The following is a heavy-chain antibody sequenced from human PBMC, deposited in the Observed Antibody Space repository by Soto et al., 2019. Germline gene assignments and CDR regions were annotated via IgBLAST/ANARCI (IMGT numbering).Heavy chain of an antibody. V-gene: IGHV4-4*07. J-gene: IGHJ5*02. D-gene: IGHD1-1*01. CDR3: TREVDDGPNWFDP. CDR1: GGSISNYY. CDR2: IYTSGNT. Sequence: PSETLSLTCPVSGGSISNYYWGWIRQPAGKGLEWIGRIYTSGNTNYNPSLKGRITINPDTSKNRFSLQLNSVSPEDTAVYYCTREVDDGPNWFDPWGQGTLVTVSS.